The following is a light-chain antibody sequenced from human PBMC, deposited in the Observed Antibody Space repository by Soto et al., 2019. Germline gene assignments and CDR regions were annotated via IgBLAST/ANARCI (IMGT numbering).Light chain of an antibody. J-gene: IGKJ1*01. CDR3: QQYYSFPRT. Sequence: IQMTQSPSSLSAYLGDRVTITCRASQGISNYLAWYQQKPGRLPKLLLFGASTLQSGVPARFSGSGSGTLFTLTISCLQSEDFATYYCQQYYSFPRTFGQGTKVDI. CDR2: GAS. CDR1: QGISNY. V-gene: IGKV1-27*01.